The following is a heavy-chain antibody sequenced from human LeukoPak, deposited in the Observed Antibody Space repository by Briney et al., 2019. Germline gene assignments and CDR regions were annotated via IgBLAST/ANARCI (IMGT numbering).Heavy chain of an antibody. D-gene: IGHD2-2*01. CDR2: ISAYNGNT. CDR3: ARYCSSTSCYGPTNYYYYGMDV. CDR1: GYTFTSYG. V-gene: IGHV1-18*01. J-gene: IGHJ6*02. Sequence: ASVKVSCKASGYTFTSYGITWVRQAPGQGLEWMGWISAYNGNTDYAQKLQGRVTMTTDTSTSTAYMELRSLRSDDTAVYYCARYCSSTSCYGPTNYYYYGMDVWGQGTTVTVSS.